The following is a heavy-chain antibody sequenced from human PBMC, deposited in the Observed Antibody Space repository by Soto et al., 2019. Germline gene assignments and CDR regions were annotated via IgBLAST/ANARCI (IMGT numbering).Heavy chain of an antibody. CDR3: AARVYVMGSLDY. CDR1: GYTFRNYP. V-gene: IGHV1-3*01. Sequence: QVQLVQSGAEVKKPGASVKVSCKTSGYTFRNYPMHWVRQAPGQRLEWMGWINAGNGDTRYSQRFQGRVTITRDTSASTAYLELSSLRSEDTAVYYCAARVYVMGSLDYWGQGTLVAVSS. CDR2: INAGNGDT. J-gene: IGHJ4*02. D-gene: IGHD3-10*02.